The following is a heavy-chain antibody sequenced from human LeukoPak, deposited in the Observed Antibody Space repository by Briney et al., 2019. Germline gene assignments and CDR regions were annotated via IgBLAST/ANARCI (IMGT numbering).Heavy chain of an antibody. CDR1: GFTFSSYW. CDR3: ARGVGGSGSDTAYYYYYYYGMDV. CDR2: INSDGSST. V-gene: IGHV3-74*01. D-gene: IGHD3-10*01. J-gene: IGHJ6*02. Sequence: GGSPRLSCAASGFTFSSYWMHWVRQAPGKGLVWVSRINSDGSSTSYADSVKGRFTISRDNAKNTLYLQMNSLRAEDTVVYYCARGVGGSGSDTAYYYYYYYGMDVWGQGTTVTVSS.